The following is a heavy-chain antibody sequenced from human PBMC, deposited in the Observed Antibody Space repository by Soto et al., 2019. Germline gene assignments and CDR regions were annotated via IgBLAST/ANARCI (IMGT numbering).Heavy chain of an antibody. D-gene: IGHD5-12*01. V-gene: IGHV3-23*01. J-gene: IGHJ6*03. CDR1: GFTFINYA. CDR2: ISGAGGST. Sequence: GGSLRLSCAASGFTFINYAMSWVRQAPGKGLEWVSSISGAGGSTYYADSVKGRFTISRDNSKNTLYLQVNSLRADDTAVYYCAKGSGYDCTYYYPCYMDVWGKGTTVTVSS. CDR3: AKGSGYDCTYYYPCYMDV.